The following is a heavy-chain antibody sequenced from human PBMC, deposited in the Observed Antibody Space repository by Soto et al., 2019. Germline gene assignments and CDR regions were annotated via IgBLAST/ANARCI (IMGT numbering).Heavy chain of an antibody. J-gene: IGHJ4*02. CDR1: GFSLSTNGVG. Sequence: QITLKESGPTLVKPTQTLTLTCTFSGFSLSTNGVGVGWIRQPPGKALEWLALIYWDDDKHYSPTLKNRLTVTKDSSKKQVVLTMPNMDPVDTATYFFAHSKTWVDYFDYWGQGALVTVSS. D-gene: IGHD1-26*01. CDR2: IYWDDDK. CDR3: AHSKTWVDYFDY. V-gene: IGHV2-5*02.